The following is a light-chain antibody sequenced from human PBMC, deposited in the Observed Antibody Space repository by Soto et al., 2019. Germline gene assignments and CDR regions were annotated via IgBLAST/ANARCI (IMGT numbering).Light chain of an antibody. Sequence: EIVLTQSPGTLSLSPGERATLSCWTSQIVTSNYLAWYQQKPGQAPRLLIYAASNRATGIPDRFSGSGSGTDFTLTITRLEPEDFAVYYCQLYGSSQWTFGQGTKVEIK. CDR2: AAS. CDR3: QLYGSSQWT. J-gene: IGKJ1*01. CDR1: QIVTSNY. V-gene: IGKV3-20*01.